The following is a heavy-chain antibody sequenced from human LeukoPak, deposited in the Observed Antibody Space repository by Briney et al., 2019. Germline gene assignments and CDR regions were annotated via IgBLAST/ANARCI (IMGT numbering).Heavy chain of an antibody. CDR1: GGTFSINA. CDR3: ARDKNSGECVSNSCYGVWPLDI. D-gene: IGHD2-2*01. V-gene: IGHV1-69*05. J-gene: IGHJ3*02. CDR2: IIPMSETP. Sequence: SVKVSCKASGGTFSINAITWVRQAPGQGLEWMGGIIPMSETPKYTQKLPGRGTITTDESTNTAYKELSTLRYEDTAVYYCARDKNSGECVSNSCYGVWPLDIWGQGTMVTVSS.